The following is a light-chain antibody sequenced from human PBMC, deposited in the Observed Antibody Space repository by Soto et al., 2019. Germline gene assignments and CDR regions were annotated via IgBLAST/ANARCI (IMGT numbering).Light chain of an antibody. CDR1: SSDIGAYDY. CDR2: EVN. V-gene: IGLV2-14*01. CDR3: LSFTTASTHV. J-gene: IGLJ1*01. Sequence: QYALTQPASLSGSPGQSITIYCTRTSSDIGAYDYVSWFQQHPGKAPKLMISEVNNRPSGVSNRFSGSKSGNTAYLTISGLQVEDEAEYFCLSFTTASTHVFGTGTKLTV.